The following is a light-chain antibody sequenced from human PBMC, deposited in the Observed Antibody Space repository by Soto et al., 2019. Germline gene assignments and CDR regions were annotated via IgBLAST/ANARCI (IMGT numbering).Light chain of an antibody. CDR1: SSDVGGYNF. Sequence: QSALTQPASVSGSPGQSITISCTGTSSDVGGYNFVSWYQQHPGKAPRLIIYEVSSRPSGVSYRFSGSKSGNTASLTISGXQAXXXXXXYCSSYTLRNTLVLFGGGTKLTVL. V-gene: IGLV2-14*01. CDR2: EVS. CDR3: SSYTLRNTLVL. J-gene: IGLJ3*02.